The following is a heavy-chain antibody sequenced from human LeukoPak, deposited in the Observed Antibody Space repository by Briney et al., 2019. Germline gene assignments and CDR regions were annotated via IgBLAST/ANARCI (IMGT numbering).Heavy chain of an antibody. J-gene: IGHJ4*02. CDR3: TRGGDVYKLGNF. CDR2: LHFSGTP. CDR1: DDSISTNNYY. D-gene: IGHD5-24*01. Sequence: PSETLSLTCTVSDDSISTNNYYWSWIRPRPGKDMVWVGTLHFSGTPYYSPSVTGRVSISVDTSKNQFSLMLKSVAATETAVYYCTRGGDVYKLGNFWGQGTLVTVSS. V-gene: IGHV4-39*01.